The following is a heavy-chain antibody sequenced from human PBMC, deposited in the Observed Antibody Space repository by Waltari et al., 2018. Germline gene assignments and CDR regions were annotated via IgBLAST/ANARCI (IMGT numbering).Heavy chain of an antibody. CDR1: GYSVSDDYF. D-gene: IGHD2-15*01. Sequence: QVQLQESGPGLVKPSETLSLTCIVSGYSVSDDYFWGWTRQPPGKGLEWIGTISHSGSTYYSPSLRSRVTIALDTSKNQFSLKLSFVTAADTAVYYCARGLGGGNAIDYWGQGTLVTVSS. CDR2: ISHSGST. V-gene: IGHV4-38-2*02. CDR3: ARGLGGGNAIDY. J-gene: IGHJ4*02.